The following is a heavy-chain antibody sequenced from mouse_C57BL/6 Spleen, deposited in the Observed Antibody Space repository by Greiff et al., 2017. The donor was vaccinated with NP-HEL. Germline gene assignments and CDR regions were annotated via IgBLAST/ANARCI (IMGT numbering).Heavy chain of an antibody. Sequence: EVQRVESGPGMVKPSQSLSLTCTVTGYSITSGYDWHWIRHFPGNKLEWMGYISYSGSTNYNPSLKSRISITHDTSKNHFFLKLNSVTTEDTATYYCARGGGYYGNYVDYYAMDYWGQGTSVTVSS. CDR2: ISYSGST. CDR3: ARGGGYYGNYVDYYAMDY. V-gene: IGHV3-1*01. D-gene: IGHD2-1*01. CDR1: GYSITSGYD. J-gene: IGHJ4*01.